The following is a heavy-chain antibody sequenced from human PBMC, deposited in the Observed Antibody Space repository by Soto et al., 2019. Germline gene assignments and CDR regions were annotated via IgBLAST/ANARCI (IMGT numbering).Heavy chain of an antibody. CDR1: GGSISSYY. D-gene: IGHD3-10*01. Sequence: SETLSLTCTVSGGSISSYYWSWIRQPPGKGLEWIGYIYYSGSTNYNPSLKSRVTISVDTSKNQFSLKLSSVTAADTAVYYCARAADYGSGRSGLDYWGQGTLVTVPQ. V-gene: IGHV4-59*08. CDR3: ARAADYGSGRSGLDY. CDR2: IYYSGST. J-gene: IGHJ4*02.